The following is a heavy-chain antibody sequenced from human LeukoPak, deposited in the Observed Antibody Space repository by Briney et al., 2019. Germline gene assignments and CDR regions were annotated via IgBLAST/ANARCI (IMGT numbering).Heavy chain of an antibody. CDR3: ARLGDYYDSSGYYYIGGTFDY. CDR2: IYYSGST. CDR1: GGSISGYY. D-gene: IGHD3-22*01. J-gene: IGHJ4*02. V-gene: IGHV4-59*01. Sequence: KPSETLSLTCTVSGGSISGYYWSGIRQPPGKGLGWIGYIYYSGSTNYNTSLKSRVTISVGTSKIQFYLKLSSVTAADTAVYYCARLGDYYDSSGYYYIGGTFDYWGQGALVTVSS.